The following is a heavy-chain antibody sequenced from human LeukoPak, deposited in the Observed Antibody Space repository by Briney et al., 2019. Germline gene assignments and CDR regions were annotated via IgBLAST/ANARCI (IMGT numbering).Heavy chain of an antibody. D-gene: IGHD1-26*01. CDR1: GFTVSSSY. CDR3: ARGVGPGNAFDI. V-gene: IGHV3-53*01. CDR2: IYSGGST. J-gene: IGHJ3*02. Sequence: GGSLRLSCAASGFTVSSSYMSWVRQAPGKGLEWVSGIYSGGSTYYADSVKGRFTISRDNSKNTQYLQMNSLRAEDTAVYYCARGVGPGNAFDIWGQGTMVTVSS.